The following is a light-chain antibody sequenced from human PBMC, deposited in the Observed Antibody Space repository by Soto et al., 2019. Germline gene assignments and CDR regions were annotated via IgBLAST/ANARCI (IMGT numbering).Light chain of an antibody. CDR3: QQSYRIPFT. CDR1: QSISGY. Sequence: DIQMTQSPSSLSASVGDRVTITCRASQSISGYLNWYQQKPGKAPKLLIYAASSLQSGVPSRFSGSGSATDFTLTISSLQPEEFATYYCQQSYRIPFTFGPGTTVDIK. V-gene: IGKV1-39*01. J-gene: IGKJ3*01. CDR2: AAS.